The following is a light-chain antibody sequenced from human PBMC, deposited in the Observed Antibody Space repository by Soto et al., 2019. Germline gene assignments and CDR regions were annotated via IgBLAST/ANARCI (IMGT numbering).Light chain of an antibody. CDR1: QSISSH. J-gene: IGKJ4*01. CDR3: QQRPNWPLT. CDR2: DAS. V-gene: IGKV3-11*01. Sequence: EIVLTQSPATLSLSPGERATLSYRASQSISSHLVWYQQKPGQAPRLLMYDASNRAPGIPARFSGSGSGTDFTLTISSLEPEDFAVYYCQQRPNWPLTFGGGTKVEIK.